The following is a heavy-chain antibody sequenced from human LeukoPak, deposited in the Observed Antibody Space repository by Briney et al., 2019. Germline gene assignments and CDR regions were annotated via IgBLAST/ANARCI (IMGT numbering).Heavy chain of an antibody. V-gene: IGHV1-46*01. J-gene: IGHJ2*01. CDR1: GYTFTNYY. Sequence: ASVKVSCKASGYTFTNYYMHWVRQAPGQGLERMGIINPSGGSTSYAQKFQGRVTMTRDTSTSTVYMELSSLRSEDTAVYYCARDVVGATTDWYFDLWGRGTLVTVSS. CDR2: INPSGGST. D-gene: IGHD1-26*01. CDR3: ARDVVGATTDWYFDL.